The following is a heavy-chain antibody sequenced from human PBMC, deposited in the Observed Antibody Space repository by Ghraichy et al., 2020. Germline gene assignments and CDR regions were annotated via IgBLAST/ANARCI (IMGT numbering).Heavy chain of an antibody. D-gene: IGHD4-17*01. Sequence: TLSLTCTVSGGSISSGGYYWSWIRQHPGKGLEWIGYIYYSGSTYYNPSLKSRVTISVDTSKNQFSLKLSSVTAADTAVYYCARDGGRLGDYGRPDAFDIWGQGTMVTVSS. CDR1: GGSISSGGYY. V-gene: IGHV4-31*03. CDR3: ARDGGRLGDYGRPDAFDI. CDR2: IYYSGST. J-gene: IGHJ3*02.